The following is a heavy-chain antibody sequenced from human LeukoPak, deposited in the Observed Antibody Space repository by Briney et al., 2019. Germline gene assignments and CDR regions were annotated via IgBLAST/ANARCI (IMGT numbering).Heavy chain of an antibody. CDR2: ISYDGSNK. J-gene: IGHJ4*02. CDR1: GFTFSSYG. CDR3: ARDHYNWTPDQGYKVFDY. Sequence: GGSLRLSCAASGFTFSSYGMHWVRQAPGKGLERVAVISYDGSNKYYADSVKGRFTISRDNSKNTLYLQMNSLRAEDTAVYYCARDHYNWTPDQGYKVFDYWGQGSLVTVSS. D-gene: IGHD1-20*01. V-gene: IGHV3-30*03.